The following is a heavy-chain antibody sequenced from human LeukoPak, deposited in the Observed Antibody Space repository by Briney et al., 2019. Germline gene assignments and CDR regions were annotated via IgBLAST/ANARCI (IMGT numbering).Heavy chain of an antibody. CDR1: GFTFSSYA. Sequence: GSLRLPCAASGFTFSSYAISWVRQAPGQGLEWVSAISGSGGSTYYADSVNGRFTISRDNSKNSMYLQMNSLRAEDTAVYYCAKRGVVVAADDYWGQGTLVTVSS. CDR3: AKRGVVVAADDY. D-gene: IGHD2-15*01. J-gene: IGHJ4*02. V-gene: IGHV3-23*01. CDR2: ISGSGGST.